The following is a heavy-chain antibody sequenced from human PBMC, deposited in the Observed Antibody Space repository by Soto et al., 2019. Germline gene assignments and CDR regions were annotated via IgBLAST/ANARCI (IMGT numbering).Heavy chain of an antibody. CDR3: SRILYTNTWWSLGH. CDR1: GYTFTNYH. V-gene: IGHV1-46*01. D-gene: IGHD2-8*02. J-gene: IGHJ5*02. CDR2: INPSSGNT. Sequence: QVQLVQSGAEVKKPGASVKVSCKASGYTFTNYHLHWVRQAPGQGLEWMGIINPSSGNTAYAEKFQGRVTMNMDTSTSAVYMELSSLGYEDTALYYCSRILYTNTWWSLGHWGQGTLVTVSS.